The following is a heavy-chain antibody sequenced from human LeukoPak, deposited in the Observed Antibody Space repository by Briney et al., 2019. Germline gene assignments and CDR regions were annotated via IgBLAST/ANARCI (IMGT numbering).Heavy chain of an antibody. CDR3: ARDHQGIAARPDAFDI. CDR2: INPNSGGT. Sequence: SVKVSCKASGYTFTGYYMHWVRQAPGQGLEWMGWINPNSGGTNYAQKFQGRVTMTRDTSISTAYMELSRLRSDDTVVYYCARDHQGIAARPDAFDIWGQGTMVTVSS. V-gene: IGHV1-2*02. J-gene: IGHJ3*02. CDR1: GYTFTGYY. D-gene: IGHD6-6*01.